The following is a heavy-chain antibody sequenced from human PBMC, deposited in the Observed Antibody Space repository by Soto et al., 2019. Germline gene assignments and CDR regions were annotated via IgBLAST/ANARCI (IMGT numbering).Heavy chain of an antibody. Sequence: QVQLQESGPGLVKPSGTLSLTCAVSSGSISSSNWWSWVRQPPGKGLEWIGEIYHSGSTNYNPSLKCRVTISVDKSRTRYSLKLSSVTAADTAVYYCARGRIAVAGSGAFDIWGQGTMVTVSS. CDR1: SGSISSSNW. J-gene: IGHJ3*02. CDR3: ARGRIAVAGSGAFDI. V-gene: IGHV4-4*02. D-gene: IGHD6-19*01. CDR2: IYHSGST.